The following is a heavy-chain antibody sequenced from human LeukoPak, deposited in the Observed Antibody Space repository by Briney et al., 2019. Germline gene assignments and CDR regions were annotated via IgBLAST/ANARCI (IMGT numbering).Heavy chain of an antibody. CDR2: INPSVDSA. CDR3: ARGGVGGNSVSFYYFYY. V-gene: IGHV1-46*01. J-gene: IGHJ4*02. D-gene: IGHD1-26*01. CDR1: GYTFSNYY. Sequence: RASVKVSCKASGYTFSNYYMHWVRQAPGQDLEWMGVINPSVDSASYAQKFQDRVTMTSDTSTSTVYMDLSSLRSEDTAVYYCARGGVGGNSVSFYYFYYWGQGTLVTVSS.